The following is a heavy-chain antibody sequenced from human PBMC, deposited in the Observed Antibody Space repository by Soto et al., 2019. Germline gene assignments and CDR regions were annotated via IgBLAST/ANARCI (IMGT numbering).Heavy chain of an antibody. CDR2: ISWNSGSI. V-gene: IGHV3-9*01. J-gene: IGHJ2*01. Sequence: EVQLVESGGGLVQPGRSLRLSCAASGFTFDDYAMHWVRQAPGKGLEWVSGISWNSGSIGYADSVKGRFTISRDNAKKPFYQQMKRLSAEDTALYSGKKVGGGGPPRAFDLWGQGTMVTVSS. CDR3: KKVGGGGPPRAFDL. CDR1: GFTFDDYA. D-gene: IGHD3-16*01.